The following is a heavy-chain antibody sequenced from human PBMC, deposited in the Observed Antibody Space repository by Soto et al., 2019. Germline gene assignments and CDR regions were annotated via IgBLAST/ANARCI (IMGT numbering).Heavy chain of an antibody. CDR3: ARDLVRGLYPEYFQY. CDR1: RFTFSDYY. J-gene: IGHJ1*01. D-gene: IGHD3-10*01. V-gene: IGHV3-11*04. Sequence: GGSLRLSCTASRFTFSDYYMSWIRQAPAKGLEWISYISTSGGSTYYADSVKGRFTISRDNSKNTLYLQMNSLRAEDTAVYYCARDLVRGLYPEYFQYWGQGTLVTVSS. CDR2: ISTSGGST.